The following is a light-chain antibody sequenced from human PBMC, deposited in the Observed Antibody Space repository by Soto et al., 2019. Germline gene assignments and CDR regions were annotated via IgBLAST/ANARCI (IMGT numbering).Light chain of an antibody. CDR1: SSDFGSYTF. V-gene: IGLV2-23*01. CDR2: EAT. J-gene: IGLJ3*02. CDR3: CSYAGSMTWV. Sequence: QSALTQPASVSGSPGQSITISCTGSSSDFGSYTFVSWYQHHTDKAPKLMIYEATKRHSGVSHRFSGSKSGNTASLTISGLQAEDEGEYYCCSYAGSMTWVFGGGTKLTVL.